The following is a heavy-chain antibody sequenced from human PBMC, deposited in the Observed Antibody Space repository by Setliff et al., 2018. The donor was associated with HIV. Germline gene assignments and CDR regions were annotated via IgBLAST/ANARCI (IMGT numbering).Heavy chain of an antibody. CDR3: ARHGGYYDFWSGYRGTNWFDP. CDR2: IYYSGST. D-gene: IGHD3-3*01. CDR1: GGSISSSSYY. J-gene: IGHJ5*02. V-gene: IGHV4-39*01. Sequence: KPSETLSLTCTVSGGSISSSSYYWGWIRQPPGKGLEWIGSIYYSGSTYYNPSLKSRVTISVDTSKNQFSLKLSSVTAADTAVYYCARHGGYYDFWSGYRGTNWFDPWGQGTLVTVSS.